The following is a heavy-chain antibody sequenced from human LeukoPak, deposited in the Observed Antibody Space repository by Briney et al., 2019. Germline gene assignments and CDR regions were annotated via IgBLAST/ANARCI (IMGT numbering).Heavy chain of an antibody. Sequence: GGSLRLSCAASGLTFSSYAMTWVRQAPGKGLEWVSAISRSGGSTNYADSVKGRFTISRDNSKNTLYLQMNSLRAEDTAVYYCAKDYSKTSYYGSGTYYRPNWFDPWGQGTLVTVSS. CDR2: ISRSGGST. CDR3: AKDYSKTSYYGSGTYYRPNWFDP. V-gene: IGHV3-23*01. D-gene: IGHD3-10*01. CDR1: GLTFSSYA. J-gene: IGHJ5*02.